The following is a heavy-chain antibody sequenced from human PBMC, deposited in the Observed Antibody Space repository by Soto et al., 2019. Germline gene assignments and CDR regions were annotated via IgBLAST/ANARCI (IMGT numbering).Heavy chain of an antibody. CDR2: IYHSGST. Sequence: SETVSLTCAVSGVSISRGGYSCSWIRQPPGKGLEWIGYIYHSGSTYYNPSLKSRVTISVDRSKNQFSLKLSSVTAADTAVYYCARAFLKVGGGANCFELWGQGTLVTVSS. D-gene: IGHD1-26*01. V-gene: IGHV4-30-2*01. CDR3: ARAFLKVGGGANCFEL. J-gene: IGHJ5*02. CDR1: GVSISRGGYS.